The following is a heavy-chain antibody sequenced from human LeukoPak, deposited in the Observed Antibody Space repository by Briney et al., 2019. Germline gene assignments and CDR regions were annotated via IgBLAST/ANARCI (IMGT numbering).Heavy chain of an antibody. J-gene: IGHJ4*02. CDR2: IIPIFGTA. D-gene: IGHD3-10*01. V-gene: IGHV1-69*01. CDR1: GGTFSSYA. CDR3: ARNPHYYGSGSYYSYNYFDY. Sequence: SVKVSCKASGGTFSSYAISWVRQAPGQGLEWMGGIIPIFGTANYAQKFQGRVTITADESTSTAYMELSSLRSEDTAVYYCARNPHYYGSGSYYSYNYFDYWGQGTLVTVSS.